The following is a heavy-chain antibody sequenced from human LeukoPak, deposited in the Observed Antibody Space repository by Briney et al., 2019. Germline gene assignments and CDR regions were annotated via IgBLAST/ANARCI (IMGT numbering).Heavy chain of an antibody. D-gene: IGHD2-21*01. Sequence: TLSLTCTVSGGSISSGGYYWSWIRQHPGNGLEWIGYIYYSGSTYYNPSLKSRVTISVDTSKNQFSLKLSSVTAADTAVYYCARGRGDNFDYWGQGTLVTVSS. V-gene: IGHV4-31*03. CDR3: ARGRGDNFDY. CDR2: IYYSGST. J-gene: IGHJ4*02. CDR1: GGSISSGGYY.